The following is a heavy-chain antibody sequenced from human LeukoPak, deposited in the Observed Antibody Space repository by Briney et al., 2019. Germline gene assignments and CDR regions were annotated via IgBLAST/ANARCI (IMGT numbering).Heavy chain of an antibody. CDR2: INHRGDT. J-gene: IGHJ4*03. D-gene: IGHD1-1*01. CDR1: GGSFSSYY. V-gene: IGHV4-34*01. CDR3: ARGPTISETGYFDY. Sequence: QPSETLSLTCAVYGGSFSSYYWSSIRQSAGKGLEWIAEINHRGDTNYNPSVKSRVTISVDTSKNQFSLKVTSLTAADTAVYYCARGPTISETGYFDYWGQGTLVTVSS.